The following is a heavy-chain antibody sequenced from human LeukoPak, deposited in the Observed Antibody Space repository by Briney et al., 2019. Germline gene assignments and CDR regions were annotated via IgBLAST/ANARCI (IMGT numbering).Heavy chain of an antibody. CDR3: ARDLSGSGSYYNWLDP. J-gene: IGHJ5*02. D-gene: IGHD3-10*01. Sequence: QTGRSLRLSCAASGFTFSSYAMHWVRQAPGKGLEWVAVISYDGSNKYYADSVKGRFTISRDNSKNTLYLQMNSLRAEDTAVYYCARDLSGSGSYYNWLDPWGQGTLVTVSS. CDR1: GFTFSSYA. V-gene: IGHV3-30*04. CDR2: ISYDGSNK.